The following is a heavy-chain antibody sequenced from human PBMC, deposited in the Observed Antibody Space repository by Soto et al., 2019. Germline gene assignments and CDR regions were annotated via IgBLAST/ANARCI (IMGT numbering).Heavy chain of an antibody. CDR2: IYYSGST. J-gene: IGHJ5*02. CDR3: ARTRIAAAGNWFDP. CDR1: GGSISSSSYY. Sequence: SETLSLTCTVSGGSISSSSYYWGWIRQPPGKGLEWIGSIYYSGSTYYNPSLKSRVTISVDTSKNQFSLKLSSVTAADTAVYYCARTRIAAAGNWFDPWGQGTLVTVSS. D-gene: IGHD6-13*01. V-gene: IGHV4-39*01.